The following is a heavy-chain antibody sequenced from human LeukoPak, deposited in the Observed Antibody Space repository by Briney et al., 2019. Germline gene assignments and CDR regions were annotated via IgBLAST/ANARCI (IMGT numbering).Heavy chain of an antibody. CDR2: ISRNGGTT. Sequence: GGSLRLSCAASGFTFSAYVMHWVRQAPGKGPESVSAISRNGGTTYYASSVKGRFTISRDDFKNTLYLQMGSLSVEDMAVYYCARENQGGSDYWGQGTLVTVSS. V-gene: IGHV3-64*01. CDR1: GFTFSAYV. J-gene: IGHJ4*02. D-gene: IGHD1-14*01. CDR3: ARENQGGSDY.